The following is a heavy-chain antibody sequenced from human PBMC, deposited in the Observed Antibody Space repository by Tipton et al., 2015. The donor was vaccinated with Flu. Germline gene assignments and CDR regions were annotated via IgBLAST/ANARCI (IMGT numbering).Heavy chain of an antibody. CDR1: GASISTGDYY. CDR2: LYTSGGA. J-gene: IGHJ4*01. V-gene: IGHV4-61*02. Sequence: TLSLTCTVSGASISTGDYYWSWLRQSAGKGLEWIGRLYTSGGAGYNPSLKSRLTMSRDSTKNQFFLNLTSVTAADTAVYYCARDTVDCGSGIGGLDFWGHGTLVTVSS. D-gene: IGHD3-10*01. CDR3: ARDTVDCGSGIGGLDF.